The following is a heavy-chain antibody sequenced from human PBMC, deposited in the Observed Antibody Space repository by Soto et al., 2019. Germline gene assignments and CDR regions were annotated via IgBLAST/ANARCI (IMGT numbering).Heavy chain of an antibody. CDR3: ARGGYCSGGSCYLDNWFDP. D-gene: IGHD2-15*01. CDR2: MSSNGGST. CDR1: GFTFSSYA. Sequence: EVQLVESGGGLVQPGGSLRLSCAASGFTFSSYAMHWVRQAPGKGLEYVSAMSSNGGSTYYANSVKGRFTISRDNSKNTLYLQMGSRRAEDMAVYYCARGGYCSGGSCYLDNWFDPWGQGTLVTVSS. J-gene: IGHJ5*02. V-gene: IGHV3-64*01.